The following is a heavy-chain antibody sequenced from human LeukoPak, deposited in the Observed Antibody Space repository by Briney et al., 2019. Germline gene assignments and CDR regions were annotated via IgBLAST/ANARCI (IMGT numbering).Heavy chain of an antibody. CDR2: INPSGGST. D-gene: IGHD3-22*01. CDR1: GYTFTSYY. V-gene: IGHV1-46*01. CDR3: ARDREYYYDSSGRSVYFQH. Sequence: ASVKVSCKASGYTFTSYYMHWVRQAPGQGLEWMGIINPSGGSTSYAQKFQGRVTMTRDMSTSTVYMELSSLRSEDTAVYYCARDREYYYDSSGRSVYFQHWGQGTLVTVSS. J-gene: IGHJ1*01.